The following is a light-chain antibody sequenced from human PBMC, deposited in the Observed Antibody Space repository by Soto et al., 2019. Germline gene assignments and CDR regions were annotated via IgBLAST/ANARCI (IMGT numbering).Light chain of an antibody. CDR3: QQYGSSPIFT. Sequence: EIVLTQSPGTLSLSPGERATLSCRASQSVSSSYLAWYQQKPGQAPRLLIYGASSRATGIPDRFSGSGSGTDFTLTISRLEPEDFAVYYCQQYGSSPIFTFAPGTKVYIK. V-gene: IGKV3-20*01. CDR1: QSVSSSY. CDR2: GAS. J-gene: IGKJ3*01.